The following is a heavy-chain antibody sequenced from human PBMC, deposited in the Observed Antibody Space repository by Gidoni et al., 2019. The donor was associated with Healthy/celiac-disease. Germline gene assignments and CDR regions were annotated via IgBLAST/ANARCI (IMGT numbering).Heavy chain of an antibody. Sequence: QVQLQESGPGLVKPSEPLSLTCTVSGGSISSYYWSWIRQPPGKGLECIGYIYYRGSTNYNPSLKSRVTISVDTSKNQFSLKLSSVTAADTAVYYCAREGSSGWFSGQPEDYFDYWGQGTLVTVSS. J-gene: IGHJ4*02. CDR2: IYYRGST. V-gene: IGHV4-59*01. D-gene: IGHD6-19*01. CDR3: AREGSSGWFSGQPEDYFDY. CDR1: GGSISSYY.